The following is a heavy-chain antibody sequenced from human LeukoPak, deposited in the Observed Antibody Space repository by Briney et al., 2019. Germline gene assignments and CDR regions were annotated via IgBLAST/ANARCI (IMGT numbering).Heavy chain of an antibody. CDR1: GFTFSTYW. J-gene: IGHJ1*01. CDR3: ARAPSEIGGYYPEYFRH. CDR2: IKSDGGT. V-gene: IGHV3-74*01. Sequence: GGSLRLSCAASGFTFSTYWMHWVRQAPGKGLVWVSRIKSDGGTNYADSVKGRFTISRDNAKKTVPLQMNSLRPEDTGVYYCARAPSEIGGYYPEYFRHWGQGTLVTVSS. D-gene: IGHD3-22*01.